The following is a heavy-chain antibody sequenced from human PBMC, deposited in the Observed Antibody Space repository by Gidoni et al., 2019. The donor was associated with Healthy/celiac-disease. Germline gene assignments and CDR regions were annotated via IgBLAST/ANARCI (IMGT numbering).Heavy chain of an antibody. CDR3: AKASIRRGSANWFDP. CDR2: ISYDGSNK. J-gene: IGHJ5*02. Sequence: QVQLVESGGGVVQPGRSLRLSCAASGFTFSSYGRHWVRQAPGKGLGGVAGISYDGSNKYYADSVKGRFTISRDNSKNTLYLQMNSLRAEDTAVYYCAKASIRRGSANWFDPWGQGTLVTVSS. D-gene: IGHD6-19*01. V-gene: IGHV3-30*18. CDR1: GFTFSSYG.